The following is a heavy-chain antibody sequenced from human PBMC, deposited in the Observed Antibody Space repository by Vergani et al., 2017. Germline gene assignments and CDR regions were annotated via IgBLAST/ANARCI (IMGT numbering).Heavy chain of an antibody. CDR3: AREGGYCSSTSCYVGGSWYYYYYVMDV. CDR1: GFTLSNYD. D-gene: IGHD2-2*01. CDR2: IQFDGSNQ. V-gene: IGHV3-30*02. Sequence: QVQLVESGGGVVQRGGSLRLSCATSGFTLSNYDMQWIRQGPGKGLEFVAFIQFDGSNQYYADSVKGRFTLSRDFSKNTLYLQMNSLRAEDTAVYYCAREGGYCSSTSCYVGGSWYYYYYVMDVWGQGTTVTVSS. J-gene: IGHJ6*02.